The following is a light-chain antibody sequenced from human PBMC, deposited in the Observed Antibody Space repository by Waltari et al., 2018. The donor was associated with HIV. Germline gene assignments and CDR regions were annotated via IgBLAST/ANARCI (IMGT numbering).Light chain of an antibody. Sequence: IQMTQSPPSLSPPIGDKLTISCRSSQTINNYLNLYQHKPGQVPKLLSYLASSLHSGIPSRFSGGGSGTSFSLTITGFQLEDIATYFCQQTYSVPRTFGQGTPVEI. V-gene: IGKV1-39*01. CDR3: QQTYSVPRT. CDR2: LAS. CDR1: QTINNY. J-gene: IGKJ1*01.